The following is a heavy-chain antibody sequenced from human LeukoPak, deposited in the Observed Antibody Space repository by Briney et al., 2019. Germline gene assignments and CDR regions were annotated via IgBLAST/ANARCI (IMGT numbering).Heavy chain of an antibody. CDR2: LYSSGST. CDR1: GFTVSSNY. Sequence: GGSLRLSCAASGFTVSSNYMSWVRQAPGKGLEWVSVLYSSGSTSYTDSVKGRFTISRDTSENTLYLHMNSLRAEDTAVYYCARGSDIVGANRAPFDPWGQGTLVTVSS. J-gene: IGHJ5*02. V-gene: IGHV3-53*01. CDR3: ARGSDIVGANRAPFDP. D-gene: IGHD1-26*01.